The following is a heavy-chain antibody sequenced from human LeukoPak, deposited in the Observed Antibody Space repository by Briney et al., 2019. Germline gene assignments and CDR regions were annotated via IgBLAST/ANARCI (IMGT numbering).Heavy chain of an antibody. Sequence: VASVKVSCKASGYTFTGYYMHWVRQAPGQGLEWMGGIIPIFGTANYAQKFQGRVTITADESTSTAYMELSSLRSEDTAVYYCARCGYSGYDPAGVYYYGMDVWGQGTTVTVSS. V-gene: IGHV1-69*13. CDR1: GYTFTGYY. CDR2: IIPIFGTA. J-gene: IGHJ6*02. D-gene: IGHD5-12*01. CDR3: ARCGYSGYDPAGVYYYGMDV.